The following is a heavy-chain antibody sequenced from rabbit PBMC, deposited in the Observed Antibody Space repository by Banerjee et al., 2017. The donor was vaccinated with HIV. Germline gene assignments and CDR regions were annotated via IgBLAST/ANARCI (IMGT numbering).Heavy chain of an antibody. J-gene: IGHJ2*01. CDR2: IYTSDGDT. D-gene: IGHD1-1*01. V-gene: IGHV1S40*01. CDR3: ARNYVNVFDP. CDR1: GFSFSSGYD. Sequence: QQLVESGGGLVKPGASLTLTCKASGFSFSSGYDMCWVRQAPGKGLEWIACIYTSDGDTDYANWPKGRFTISKASPTTVTLKMTSLTAADTATYFCARNYVNVFDPWGPGTLVTVS.